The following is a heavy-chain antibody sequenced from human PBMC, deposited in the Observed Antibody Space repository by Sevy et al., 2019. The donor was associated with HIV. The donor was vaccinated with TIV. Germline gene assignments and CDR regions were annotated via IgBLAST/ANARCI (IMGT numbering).Heavy chain of an antibody. D-gene: IGHD3-16*02. CDR1: RYTLSEVS. J-gene: IGHJ4*02. CDR3: VIGDTPRLTGSGTRLKDQSQNYFEF. CDR2: FVPEDGEI. V-gene: IGHV1-24*01. Sequence: ASVKVSCKVPRYTLSEVSMHWVRQAPGKGLEWMGGFVPEDGEIVYAQKFQGRVTVAEYTLTDTAYLELTNLRSEDTATYFCVIGDTPRLTGSGTRLKDQSQNYFEFWGQGTLVTVSS.